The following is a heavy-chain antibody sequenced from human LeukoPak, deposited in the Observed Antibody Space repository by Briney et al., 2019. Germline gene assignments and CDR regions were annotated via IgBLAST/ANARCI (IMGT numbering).Heavy chain of an antibody. J-gene: IGHJ6*03. CDR2: INWNGGSI. D-gene: IGHD1-26*01. Sequence: GGSLRLSCVASGFTYGDYPMHWVRQVPGKGLEWVSGINWNGGSIGYADSVKGRFTISRDNAKNSLYLQMNSLRAEDTALYYCAKDGRFSGSPYFYYMDVWGKGTTITVS. CDR3: AKDGRFSGSPYFYYMDV. V-gene: IGHV3-9*01. CDR1: GFTYGDYP.